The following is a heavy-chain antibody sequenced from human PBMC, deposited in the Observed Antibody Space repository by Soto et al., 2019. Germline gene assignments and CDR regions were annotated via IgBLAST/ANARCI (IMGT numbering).Heavy chain of an antibody. CDR1: GYTFTSDA. Sequence: VPLVQSGAEVKKPGASVKVSCRASGYTFTSDAMHWVRQAPGQGLEWLGWINVGTGYTTFSQKFQGRVSITRVTYASTAYMELSSPRSEDTAIYYCARAGAWGSNYDDAAFDAWGQGTKVTVSS. V-gene: IGHV1-3*01. D-gene: IGHD3-22*01. CDR3: ARAGAWGSNYDDAAFDA. CDR2: INVGTGYT. J-gene: IGHJ3*01.